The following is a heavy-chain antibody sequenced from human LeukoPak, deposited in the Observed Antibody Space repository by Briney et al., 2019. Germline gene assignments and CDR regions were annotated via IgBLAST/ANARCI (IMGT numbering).Heavy chain of an antibody. CDR2: ISWNSGSI. J-gene: IGHJ5*02. D-gene: IGHD2-21*01. CDR1: GFTFDDYA. CDR3: ARLCSIRWCLHDWFDP. Sequence: GGSLRLSCAASGFTFDDYAMHWVRQAPGKGLEWVSGISWNSGSIGYADSVKGRFTISRDNAKNSLYLQMNSLRAEDTAVYYCARLCSIRWCLHDWFDPWGQGTLVTVSS. V-gene: IGHV3-9*01.